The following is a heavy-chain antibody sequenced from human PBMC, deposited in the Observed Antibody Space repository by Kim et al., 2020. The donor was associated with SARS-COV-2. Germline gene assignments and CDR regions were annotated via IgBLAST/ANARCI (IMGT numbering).Heavy chain of an antibody. CDR2: INPSSANT. CDR1: GYTFTSYW. D-gene: IGHD1-26*01. J-gene: IGHJ4*02. V-gene: IGHV1-46*04. Sequence: ASVKVSCKASGYTFTSYWIHWVRQAPGQGLEWMGMINPSSANTRYAQSLQGRVTTTSDTSTSTASMELSSLTSEDTAVYYCARAWDQNFDFWGQGTLVTVSS. CDR3: ARAWDQNFDF.